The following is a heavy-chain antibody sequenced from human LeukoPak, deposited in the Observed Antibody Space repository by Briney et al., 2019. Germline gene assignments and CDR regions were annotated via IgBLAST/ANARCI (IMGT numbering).Heavy chain of an antibody. CDR1: GFTFSSYS. Sequence: GGSLRLSCAASGFTFSSYSMNWVRQAPGKGLEWVSSISSSSSYIYYADSVKGRFTISRDSAKNSLYLQMNSLRAEDTAVYYCARVGIVVVPAATTPGYYMDVWGKGTTVTVSS. V-gene: IGHV3-21*01. D-gene: IGHD2-2*01. J-gene: IGHJ6*03. CDR3: ARVGIVVVPAATTPGYYMDV. CDR2: ISSSSSYI.